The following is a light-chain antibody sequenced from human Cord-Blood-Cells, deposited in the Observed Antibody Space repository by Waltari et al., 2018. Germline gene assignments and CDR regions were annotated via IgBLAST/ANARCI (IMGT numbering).Light chain of an antibody. CDR1: SSDVGRYNL. J-gene: IGLJ3*02. V-gene: IGLV2-23*01. CDR2: EGS. Sequence: QSALTQPASVSGSPGQSTTISCTAPSSDVGRYNLVSWYQQHPGKAPNLMIYEGSKRPSGVSNRFSGSKSGNTASLTISGLQAEDEADYYCCSYAGSSTWVFGGGTKLTVL. CDR3: CSYAGSSTWV.